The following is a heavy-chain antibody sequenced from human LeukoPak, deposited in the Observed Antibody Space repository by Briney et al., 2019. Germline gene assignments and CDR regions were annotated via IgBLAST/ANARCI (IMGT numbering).Heavy chain of an antibody. V-gene: IGHV4-59*01. CDR2: IYYSGST. Sequence: SETLSLTCTVSGGSISSYYWSWIRLPPGKGLEWIGYIYYSGSTNYNPSLKSRVTISVDTSKNQFSLKLSSVTAADTAVDDCERDLRSRGDVYYYRDVWGKGTTVTVSS. D-gene: IGHD3-22*01. CDR1: GGSISSYY. J-gene: IGHJ6*03. CDR3: ERDLRSRGDVYYYRDV.